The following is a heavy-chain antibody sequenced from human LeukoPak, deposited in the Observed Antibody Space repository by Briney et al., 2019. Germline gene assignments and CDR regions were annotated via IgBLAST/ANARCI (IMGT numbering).Heavy chain of an antibody. D-gene: IGHD3-22*01. CDR2: ISDGGGST. Sequence: PGGSLRLSCAASGFTFSSYAMSWVRQAPGKGLEWVSDISDGGGSTYYAAPVKGRFTISRDDSKNTLYLQMNSLKTEDTAVYYCTTDRSSGYYDSSGSDFDIRGQGTMVTVSS. CDR1: GFTFSSYA. CDR3: TTDRSSGYYDSSGSDFDI. J-gene: IGHJ3*02. V-gene: IGHV3-23*01.